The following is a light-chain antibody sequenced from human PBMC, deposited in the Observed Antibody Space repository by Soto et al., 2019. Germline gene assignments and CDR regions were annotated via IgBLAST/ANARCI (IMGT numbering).Light chain of an antibody. CDR2: ESS. CDR1: RSVSSY. V-gene: IGKV3-11*01. Sequence: EIVLTQSPATLSLSPGESATLSYRASRSVSSYLAWYQQKPGQAPRLLIYESSNRATGIAARFSGSGSGTDFTLTISSLEPEDFAFYYCHHYGRSLWTFGQGTKVDIK. J-gene: IGKJ1*01. CDR3: HHYGRSLWT.